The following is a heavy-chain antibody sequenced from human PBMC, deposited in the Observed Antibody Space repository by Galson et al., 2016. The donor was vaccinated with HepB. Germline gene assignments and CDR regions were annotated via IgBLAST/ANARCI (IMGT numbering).Heavy chain of an antibody. CDR2: IFSGDAT. Sequence: SLRLSCAASGFSVSGKYKSWARQAPGKGLEWVSAIFSGDATYYRDSVKGRFTISRDTSKNTLYLQMNNLRAEDTAIYYCEGYSDPFYIWGQGTMVTVSS. CDR1: GFSVSGKY. J-gene: IGHJ3*02. CDR3: EGYSDPFYI. D-gene: IGHD6-13*01. V-gene: IGHV3-53*01.